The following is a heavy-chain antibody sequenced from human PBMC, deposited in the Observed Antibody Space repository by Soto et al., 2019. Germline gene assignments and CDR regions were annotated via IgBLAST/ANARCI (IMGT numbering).Heavy chain of an antibody. CDR3: ATIVLRFLEWFPPALDY. D-gene: IGHD3-3*01. Sequence: GASVKVSCKVSGYTLTELSMHWVRQAPGKGLEWMGGFDPEDGETIYAQKFQGRVTMTEDTSTDTAYMELSSLRSEDTAVYYCATIVLRFLEWFPPALDYWGQGTLVTVSS. CDR1: GYTLTELS. CDR2: FDPEDGET. V-gene: IGHV1-24*01. J-gene: IGHJ4*02.